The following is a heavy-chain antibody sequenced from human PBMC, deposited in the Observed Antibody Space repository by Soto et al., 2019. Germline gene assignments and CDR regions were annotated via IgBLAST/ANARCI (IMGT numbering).Heavy chain of an antibody. J-gene: IGHJ6*02. CDR3: ARDLKGYCSSTSCEGYYYYYGMDV. CDR2: IYHSGST. CDR1: GGCISSSNW. D-gene: IGHD2-2*01. V-gene: IGHV4-4*02. Sequence: EILSLTCAVSGGCISSSNWWSWLRQPPVKGLEWIGEIYHSGSTNYNPSLKSRVTISVDKSKNQFSLKLSSVTAADTAVYYCARDLKGYCSSTSCEGYYYYYGMDVWGQGTTVTVSS.